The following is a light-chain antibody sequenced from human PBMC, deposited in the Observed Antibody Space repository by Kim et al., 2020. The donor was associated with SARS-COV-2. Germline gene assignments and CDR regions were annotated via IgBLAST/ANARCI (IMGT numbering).Light chain of an antibody. CDR2: EVS. CDR3: CSYADSSIYV. J-gene: IGLJ1*01. Sequence: QSALTQPASVSGSRGQSITISCTGTSSDVGSYYLVSWYQQHPGKAPKLIIYEVSKRPSGVSNRFSGSKSGNTASLTISGLQAEDEADYYCCSYADSSIYVFGAGTKVTVL. V-gene: IGLV2-23*02. CDR1: SSDVGSYYL.